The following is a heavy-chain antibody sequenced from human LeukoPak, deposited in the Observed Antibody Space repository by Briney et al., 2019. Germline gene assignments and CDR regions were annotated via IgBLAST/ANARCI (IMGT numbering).Heavy chain of an antibody. CDR3: AKDLEVLRFLEWSEDAFDI. D-gene: IGHD3-3*01. V-gene: IGHV3-30*02. CDR2: IVDDGNKE. CDR1: GFTFRNYP. Sequence: GGSLRLSCTASGFTFRNYPMHWVRQAPGKGLEWVAFIVDDGNKEFYGDSVRGRFTISRDNSKNTLYLQMNSLRAEDTAVYYCAKDLEVLRFLEWSEDAFDIWGQGTMVTVSS. J-gene: IGHJ3*02.